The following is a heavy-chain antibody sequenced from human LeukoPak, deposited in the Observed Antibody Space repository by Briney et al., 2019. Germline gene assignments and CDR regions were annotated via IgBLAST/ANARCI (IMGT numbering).Heavy chain of an antibody. Sequence: GGSLRLSCAASGFTFSTYTMHWVRHAPGKGLEWVALIRHGGGDKFYADSVKGRFTVSRDNSKNTLYLKMSSLRAEDTAVYFCAREENWNYALTWGRGTLVTVSS. D-gene: IGHD1-7*01. CDR1: GFTFSTYT. CDR2: IRHGGGDK. J-gene: IGHJ4*02. CDR3: AREENWNYALT. V-gene: IGHV3-33*01.